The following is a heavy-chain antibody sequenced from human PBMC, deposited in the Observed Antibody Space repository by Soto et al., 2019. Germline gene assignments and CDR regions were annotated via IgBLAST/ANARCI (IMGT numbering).Heavy chain of an antibody. Sequence: QVQLVQSVDEVKKTGASVKVSCKASGYTFTSYGISWVRQAPGQGLEWMGWIRAYNGNTNYAQKLQGRVTMTTDTATSTAYMELRSLRYDDTAVYYCARDRHGYSSQSWGQGTLVTVSS. CDR3: ARDRHGYSSQS. V-gene: IGHV1-18*01. CDR1: GYTFTSYG. CDR2: IRAYNGNT. D-gene: IGHD6-19*01. J-gene: IGHJ4*02.